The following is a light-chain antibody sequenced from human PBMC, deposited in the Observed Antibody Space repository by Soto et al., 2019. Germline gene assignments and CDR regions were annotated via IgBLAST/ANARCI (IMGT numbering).Light chain of an antibody. CDR3: QQRSQWPPMT. J-gene: IGKJ5*01. Sequence: EIVLTQSPATLSLSPGERGTLSCRASESVTDYLAWYQQKPGQAPRLLIYDASTRATGVPARFSGSGSGTDFSLTISSLEPEDVAVYYCQQRSQWPPMTFGQGTRLEIK. CDR1: ESVTDY. V-gene: IGKV3-11*01. CDR2: DAS.